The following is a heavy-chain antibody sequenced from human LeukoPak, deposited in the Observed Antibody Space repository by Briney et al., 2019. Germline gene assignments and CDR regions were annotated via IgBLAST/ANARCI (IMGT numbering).Heavy chain of an antibody. V-gene: IGHV2-5*01. Sequence: SGPTLVKPTQTLTLTCTLSGFSLSTTGVGVTWVRQPPGRALEWLGLIYWNDNKHYSPSLKTRLTITKDTSKKQVVLTMTNMDPVDTATYYCAHDRAGIGFDPWGQGTLVTVSS. J-gene: IGHJ5*02. CDR3: AHDRAGIGFDP. CDR2: IYWNDNK. CDR1: GFSLSTTGVG. D-gene: IGHD3-22*01.